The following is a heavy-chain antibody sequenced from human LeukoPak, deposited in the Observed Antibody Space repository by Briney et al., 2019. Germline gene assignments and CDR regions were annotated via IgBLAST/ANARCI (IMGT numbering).Heavy chain of an antibody. Sequence: GGSLRLSCAASGFTFSSYGMHWVRQAPGKGLEWVAVISYDGSNKYYADSVKGRFTISRDNSKNTLYLQMNSLRAEDTAVYYCAKGEARGYCSSTSCGLDYYYYYYGMDVWGKGTTVTVSS. J-gene: IGHJ6*04. CDR2: ISYDGSNK. D-gene: IGHD2-2*01. CDR3: AKGEARGYCSSTSCGLDYYYYYYGMDV. CDR1: GFTFSSYG. V-gene: IGHV3-30*18.